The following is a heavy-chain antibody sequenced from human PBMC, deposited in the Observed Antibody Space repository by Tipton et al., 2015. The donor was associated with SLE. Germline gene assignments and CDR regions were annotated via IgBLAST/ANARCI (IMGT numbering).Heavy chain of an antibody. CDR3: ARLHGYSYGLNWFDP. V-gene: IGHV4-4*07. D-gene: IGHD5-18*01. Sequence: PGLVKPSETLSLNCAVSGGSISGYYWSWIRQTPGKGLEWIGRIYTNENTNYNPSLKSRVTMSVDTSKNHFSLKLISVTAADTAVYYCARLHGYSYGLNWFDPWGQGTLISVSS. CDR1: GGSISGYY. J-gene: IGHJ5*02. CDR2: IYTNENT.